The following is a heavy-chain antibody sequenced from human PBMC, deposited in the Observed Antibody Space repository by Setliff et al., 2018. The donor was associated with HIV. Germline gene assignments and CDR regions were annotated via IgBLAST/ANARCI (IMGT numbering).Heavy chain of an antibody. J-gene: IGHJ3*02. Sequence: GASVKVSCKASGYTFKSYYIHWVRQAPGQGLEWMGIINPTGGTTSAAQKFQGRVAITRDTSANTAYMELSSLRSEDTAVYYCARADDYGGNLGEAFDIWGQGTMVTVSS. CDR3: ARADDYGGNLGEAFDI. V-gene: IGHV1-46*02. CDR1: GYTFKSYY. CDR2: INPTGGTT. D-gene: IGHD4-17*01.